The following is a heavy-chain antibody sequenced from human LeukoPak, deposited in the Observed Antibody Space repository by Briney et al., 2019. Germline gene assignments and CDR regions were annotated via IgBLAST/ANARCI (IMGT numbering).Heavy chain of an antibody. J-gene: IGHJ4*02. Sequence: ASVKVSCKASGYTFTGYYMHWVRQAPGQGLEWMGWIYPNSGATKYAQKFQGRVTMTRDTSISTAYMELSRLRSADTAVYYCGTLLSNGPFDYWGQGSLVTVSS. CDR2: IYPNSGAT. V-gene: IGHV1-2*02. CDR3: GTLLSNGPFDY. CDR1: GYTFTGYY.